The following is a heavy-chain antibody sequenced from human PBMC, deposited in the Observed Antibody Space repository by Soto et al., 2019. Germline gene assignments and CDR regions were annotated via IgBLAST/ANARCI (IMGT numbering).Heavy chain of an antibody. Sequence: QVQLQESGPGQVKPSETLSLTCTVSGGSMNIYYWTWIRQPPGKGLEWIGYVRDTGSTNYNPSLKSRVTLSIDTSRNQFSLSRSSVTAADTAVYFCARYSPPKKTYDSNPGWFDPWGQGTLVAVSS. CDR3: ARYSPPKKTYDSNPGWFDP. CDR2: VRDTGST. V-gene: IGHV4-59*01. CDR1: GGSMNIYY. J-gene: IGHJ5*02. D-gene: IGHD3-22*01.